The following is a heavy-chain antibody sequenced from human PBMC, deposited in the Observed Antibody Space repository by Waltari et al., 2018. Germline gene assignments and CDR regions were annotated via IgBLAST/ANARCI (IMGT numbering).Heavy chain of an antibody. CDR2: IYRGGET. J-gene: IGHJ4*02. D-gene: IGHD6-13*01. V-gene: IGHV3-53*01. CDR1: ALIVSNNY. Sequence: EVHLVESGGGLVHPGDSVRLSCAASALIVSNNYMSWVRQPPGKGLEWVSVIYRGGETYYADSVKGRFTISRDNSKNTLDLQMNNVRAEDTAVYYCTSDHGLSWPLDWGQGTMVTVSS. CDR3: TSDHGLSWPLD.